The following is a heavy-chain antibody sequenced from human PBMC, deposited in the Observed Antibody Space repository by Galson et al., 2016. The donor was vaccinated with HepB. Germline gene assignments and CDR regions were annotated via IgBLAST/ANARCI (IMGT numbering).Heavy chain of an antibody. CDR1: GYTFSAYG. Sequence: SVKVSCKASGYTFSAYGITWVRQAPGQGLEWRGWISGYNGITNYAQMLQGRVTMTTDTSTATAFMELRSLGSDDTAVYYCARDKSPIVVVPGANSYYYYYGMDVWGEGTTVTVSS. CDR3: ARDKSPIVVVPGANSYYYYYGMDV. V-gene: IGHV1-18*01. CDR2: ISGYNGIT. J-gene: IGHJ6*04. D-gene: IGHD2-2*01.